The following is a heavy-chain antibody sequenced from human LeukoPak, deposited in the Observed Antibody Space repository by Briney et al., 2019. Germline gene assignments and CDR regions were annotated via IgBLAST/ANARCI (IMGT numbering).Heavy chain of an antibody. CDR3: ARVVALVSWFDT. V-gene: IGHV3-53*01. D-gene: IGHD1-14*01. CDR1: GFTVSSNY. Sequence: PGGSLRLSCAASGFTVSSNYMSWVRQAPGKGLEWVSVLYNVGNTYYADSVKGRFTISGDTSNNTLYLQMNSLRVEDTAVYYCARVVALVSWFDTWGQGIQVTVSS. J-gene: IGHJ5*02. CDR2: LYNVGNT.